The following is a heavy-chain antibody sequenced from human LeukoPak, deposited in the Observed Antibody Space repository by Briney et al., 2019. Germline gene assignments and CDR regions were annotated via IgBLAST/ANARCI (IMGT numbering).Heavy chain of an antibody. CDR1: GFTFSSYA. D-gene: IGHD3-10*01. J-gene: IGHJ6*02. V-gene: IGHV3-23*01. CDR3: AKEGKKVVRGVSVEDYGMDV. CDR2: ISGSGGGT. Sequence: PGGSLRLSCAASGFTFSSYAMSWVRQAPGKGLEWVSAISGSGGGTYYADSVKGRFTISRDNSKNTLYLQMNSLRAEDTAVYYCAKEGKKVVRGVSVEDYGMDVWGQGTTVTVSS.